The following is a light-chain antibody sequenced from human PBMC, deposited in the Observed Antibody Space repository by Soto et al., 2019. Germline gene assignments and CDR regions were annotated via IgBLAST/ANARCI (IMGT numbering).Light chain of an antibody. CDR1: SSDVGGYNY. V-gene: IGLV2-14*01. CDR3: SSYTSSSTYV. J-gene: IGLJ1*01. CDR2: DVS. Sequence: QSALTQPASVSGSPGQSITISCTGTSSDVGGYNYVSWYQQHPGKAPKLMIYDVSNRPSGVANRFSGSKSGNPASLTISGLQADDEADYYCSSYTSSSTYVLCTGTKLTVL.